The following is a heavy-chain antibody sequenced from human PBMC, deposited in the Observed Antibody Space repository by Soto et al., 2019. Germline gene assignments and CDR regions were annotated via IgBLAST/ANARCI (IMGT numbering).Heavy chain of an antibody. CDR3: ARDPKLVIPGNYYYYGMDV. CDR1: GGSIRDYF. CDR2: ISSSGTI. V-gene: IGHV4-59*01. J-gene: IGHJ6*02. D-gene: IGHD3-9*01. Sequence: ETLSLTCSVSGGSIRDYFWTWIRQPPGKGLEWIGYISSSGTINYNSSLKSRVTISLDTSRNHFSLKLSSVTAADTAVYFCARDPKLVIPGNYYYYGMDVWGQGTTVS.